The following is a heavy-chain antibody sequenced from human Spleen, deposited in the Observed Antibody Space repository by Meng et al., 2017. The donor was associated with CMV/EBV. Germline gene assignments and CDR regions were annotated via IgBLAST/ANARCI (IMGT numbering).Heavy chain of an antibody. J-gene: IGHJ4*02. D-gene: IGHD6-6*01. CDR1: GFPFSSYS. CDR2: ISSTSRYI. V-gene: IGHV3-21*01. CDR3: ARGEYNSPSLLDY. Sequence: GGSLRLSCAASGFPFSSYSMNWVRPAPGKGLEWVSSISSTSRYIYYADSVKGRFTISRDNAKNSLCLQMNSLRAEDTAVYYCARGEYNSPSLLDYWGQGTLVTVSS.